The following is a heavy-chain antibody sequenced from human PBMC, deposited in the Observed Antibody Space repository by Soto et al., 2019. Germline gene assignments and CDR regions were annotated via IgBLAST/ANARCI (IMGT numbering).Heavy chain of an antibody. CDR2: IKQDGSER. V-gene: IGHV3-7*01. CDR3: AREITYYDILTGYRYFDY. Sequence: GGSLRLSCAASGFTFSNYWMSWVRQAPGKGLEWVAIIKQDGSERSYVDSVKGRFTISRDNAKNSLYLQMNSLRAEDTAVYYCAREITYYDILTGYRYFDYWGQGTLVTVSS. D-gene: IGHD3-9*01. CDR1: GFTFSNYW. J-gene: IGHJ4*02.